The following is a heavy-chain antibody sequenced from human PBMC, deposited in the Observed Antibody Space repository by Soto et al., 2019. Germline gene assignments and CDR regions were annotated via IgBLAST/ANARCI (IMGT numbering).Heavy chain of an antibody. CDR1: GFTFSSYG. CDR2: ISYDGSNK. CDR3: AKGGGGMIQLWLHLAS. V-gene: IGHV3-30*18. Sequence: GGSLRLSCAASGFTFSSYGMHWVRQAPGKGLEWVAVISYDGSNKYYADSVKGRFTISRDNSKNTLYLQMNSLRAEDTAVYYCAKGGGGMIQLWLHLASWGQGTLVTVSS. J-gene: IGHJ5*01. D-gene: IGHD5-18*01.